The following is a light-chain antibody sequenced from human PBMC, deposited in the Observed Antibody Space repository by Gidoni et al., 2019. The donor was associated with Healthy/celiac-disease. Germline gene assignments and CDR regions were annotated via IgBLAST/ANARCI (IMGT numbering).Light chain of an antibody. J-gene: IGKJ1*01. CDR1: KSVSSSY. CDR3: QQYGSAQWT. Sequence: IVLTQSPGTLSLSPGERATLSCRASKSVSSSYLAWYHQKPGQAPRLLIYGASSRATGIPDRFSGSGSGTDFTLTISRLEPEDFAVYYCQQYGSAQWTFGQGTKVEIK. CDR2: GAS. V-gene: IGKV3-20*01.